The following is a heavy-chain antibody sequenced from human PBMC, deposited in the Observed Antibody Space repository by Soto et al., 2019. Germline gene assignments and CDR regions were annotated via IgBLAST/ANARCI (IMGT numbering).Heavy chain of an antibody. CDR1: GFTFSSYW. V-gene: IGHV3-7*03. J-gene: IGHJ6*02. CDR3: ARFEDTAMVKWVYYGMDV. CDR2: IKQDGSEK. Sequence: EVQLVESGGGLVQPGGSLRLSCAASGFTFSSYWMSWVRQAPGKGLEWVANIKQDGSEKYYVDSVKGRFTISRDNAKNSLYLQMNSLRAEDTAVYYCARFEDTAMVKWVYYGMDVWGQGTTVTVSS. D-gene: IGHD5-18*01.